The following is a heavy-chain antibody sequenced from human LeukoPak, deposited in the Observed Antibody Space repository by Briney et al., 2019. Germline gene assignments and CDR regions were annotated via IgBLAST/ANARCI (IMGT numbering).Heavy chain of an antibody. CDR3: ARVVSGAWIRLWLSGYFDY. CDR1: GFTFSSYW. CDR2: IKQDGSEK. J-gene: IGHJ4*02. Sequence: GGSLRLSCAASGFTFSSYWMSWVRQAPGKGLEWVANIKQDGSEKYYVDSVKGRFTISRDNAKNSLYLQMNSLRAEDTAVYYCARVVSGAWIRLWLSGYFDYWGQGTLVTVSS. V-gene: IGHV3-7*01. D-gene: IGHD5-18*01.